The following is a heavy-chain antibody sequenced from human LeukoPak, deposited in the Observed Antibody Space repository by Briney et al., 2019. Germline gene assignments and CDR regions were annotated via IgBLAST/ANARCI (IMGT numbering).Heavy chain of an antibody. J-gene: IGHJ5*02. V-gene: IGHV4-38-2*02. Sequence: PSETLSHTCTVSGYSISSHYHWGWIRQPPGKGLEWIGDIYHSGSTNYKPSLKSRVTISVDTSKNQFSLKLSSVTAADTAVYYCARDRGSYYFPWGQGTLVTVSS. CDR3: ARDRGSYYFP. CDR2: IYHSGST. CDR1: GYSISSHYH. D-gene: IGHD1-26*01.